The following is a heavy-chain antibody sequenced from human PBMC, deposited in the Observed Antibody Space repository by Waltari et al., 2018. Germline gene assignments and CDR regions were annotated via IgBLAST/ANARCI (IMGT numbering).Heavy chain of an antibody. CDR3: ARGLSCTTTICYPPYFFDY. CDR1: GFTFSNSV. J-gene: IGHJ4*02. CDR2: LSYYVSYE. Sequence: QVQMVGSGGGVVQPGRSLRLSCSSSGFTFSNSVIHWVSEAPGKGLEWLAVLSYYVSYEYYADSVKGRFTISRDNPKNTLYLQMNSLRSEDTAFYYCARGLSCTTTICYPPYFFDYWGQGTLVPVSS. D-gene: IGHD2-2*01. V-gene: IGHV3-30-3*01.